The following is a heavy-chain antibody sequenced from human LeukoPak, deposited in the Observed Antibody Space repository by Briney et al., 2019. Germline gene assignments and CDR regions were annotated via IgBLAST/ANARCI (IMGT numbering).Heavy chain of an antibody. CDR1: GFSFHDYA. CDR2: ISWNSGNI. CDR3: ARVFQTYYFDY. J-gene: IGHJ4*02. Sequence: GGSLRLSCAPSGFSFHDYALHWVRQAPGKGLEWVSGISWNSGNIGYADSVKGRFTVSRDIAKSSLYLQMNSLRADDTAIYYCARVFQTYYFDYWGQGTLVTVSS. V-gene: IGHV3-9*01.